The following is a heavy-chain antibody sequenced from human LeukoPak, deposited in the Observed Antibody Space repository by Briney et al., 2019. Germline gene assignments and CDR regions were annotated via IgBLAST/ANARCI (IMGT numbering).Heavy chain of an antibody. D-gene: IGHD1-26*01. CDR1: EFTFSSYG. J-gene: IGHJ4*02. V-gene: IGHV3-30*18. CDR2: ISYDGSNK. CDR3: AKDRRLWEPQYYFDY. Sequence: PGRSLRLSCAASEFTFSSYGMHWVRQAPGKGLEWVAVISYDGSNKYYADSVKGRFTISRDNSKNTLYLQMNSLRAGDTAVYYCAKDRRLWEPQYYFDYWGQGTLVTVSS.